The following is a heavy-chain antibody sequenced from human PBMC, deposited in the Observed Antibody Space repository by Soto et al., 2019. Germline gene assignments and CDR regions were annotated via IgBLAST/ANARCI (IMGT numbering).Heavy chain of an antibody. D-gene: IGHD3-22*01. J-gene: IGHJ3*02. CDR1: GGTFSSYA. CDR3: ARGPYYDSSGYYYIAFDI. Sequence: ASVKVSCKASGGTFSSYAISWVRQAPGQGLEWMGGIIPIFGTANYAQNFQGRVTITADESTSTAYMELSSLRSEDTAVYYCARGPYYDSSGYYYIAFDIWGQGTMVTVSS. CDR2: IIPIFGTA. V-gene: IGHV1-69*13.